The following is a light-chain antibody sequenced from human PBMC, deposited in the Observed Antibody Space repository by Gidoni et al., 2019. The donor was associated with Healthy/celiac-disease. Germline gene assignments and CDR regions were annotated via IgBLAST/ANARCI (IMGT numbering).Light chain of an antibody. V-gene: IGLV3-19*01. Sequence: SSELTQDPAVSVALGQTVRITCPGYSLRSYYASWYQQKPGEAPVLVSYGKNNRPSGIPDRFSGSSSGNTASLTITGAQAEDEADYYCNSRDSSGNHAVFGGGTQLTVL. CDR3: NSRDSSGNHAV. CDR1: SLRSYY. J-gene: IGLJ7*01. CDR2: GKN.